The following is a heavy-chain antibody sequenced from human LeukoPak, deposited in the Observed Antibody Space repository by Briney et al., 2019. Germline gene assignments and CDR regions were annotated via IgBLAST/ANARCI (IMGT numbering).Heavy chain of an antibody. CDR1: GFTFSSYA. J-gene: IGHJ4*02. CDR3: AKDLKRVLLWIGEEGGFDY. V-gene: IGHV3-23*01. CDR2: ISGSGGST. Sequence: GGSLRLSCAASGFTFSSYAMSWVRQAPGKGLEWVSAISGSGGSTYYADSVKGRFTISRDNSKNTLYLQMNSLSAEDTAVYYCAKDLKRVLLWIGEEGGFDYWGQGTLVTVSS. D-gene: IGHD3-10*01.